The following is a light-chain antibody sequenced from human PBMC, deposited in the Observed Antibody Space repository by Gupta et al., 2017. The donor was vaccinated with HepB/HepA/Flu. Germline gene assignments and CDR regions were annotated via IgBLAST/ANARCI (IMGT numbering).Light chain of an antibody. CDR2: NNN. Sequence: QSVLTQPPSASGPPGQRVTISCSGSSSNIGSHTVNWYQQLPGTAPKLLIYNNNQRPAGVPDRFSGSKSGTSASLAISGLQAEDEAHYYCAAWDDSMNALFGGGTKLTVL. CDR1: SSNIGSHT. J-gene: IGLJ2*01. CDR3: AAWDDSMNAL. V-gene: IGLV1-44*01.